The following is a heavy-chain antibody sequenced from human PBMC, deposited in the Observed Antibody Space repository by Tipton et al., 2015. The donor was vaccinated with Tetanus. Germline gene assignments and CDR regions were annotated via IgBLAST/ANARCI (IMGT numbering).Heavy chain of an antibody. CDR2: ISDNSRYI. CDR1: GFIFSTYS. Sequence: SLRLSCAASGFIFSTYSMNWVRHAPGKGLEWVSSISDNSRYIYYADSVKGRFTISRDNAKNSLYLQMNSLRAEDTAIYYCARSYGDTFLFRLDYWGQGALVTVSS. J-gene: IGHJ4*02. D-gene: IGHD4-17*01. CDR3: ARSYGDTFLFRLDY. V-gene: IGHV3-21*01.